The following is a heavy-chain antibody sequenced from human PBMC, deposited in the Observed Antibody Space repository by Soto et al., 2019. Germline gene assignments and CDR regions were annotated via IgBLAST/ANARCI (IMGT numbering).Heavy chain of an antibody. CDR3: AGGGYCSGGSCWYFHL. Sequence: QVQLVQSGAEVKKPGSSVKVSCKASVGTFSSYTISWVRQAPGQGLEWMGRIIPILGIANYAQKFQGRVTITADKSTSTAYMELSSLRSEDTAVYDCAGGGYCSGGSCWYFHLWGRGTLVTVS. CDR2: IIPILGIA. D-gene: IGHD2-15*01. V-gene: IGHV1-69*02. J-gene: IGHJ2*01. CDR1: VGTFSSYT.